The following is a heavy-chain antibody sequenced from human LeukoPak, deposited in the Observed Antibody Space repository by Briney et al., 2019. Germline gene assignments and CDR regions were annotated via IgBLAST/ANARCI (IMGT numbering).Heavy chain of an antibody. CDR3: ARRFKCLFCIPFDY. Sequence: GASVKVSCTTSAYSFSTYAIHWVRYAPGQGLEWRGWINVANGETKYSQKFQGRVTITRDTSASTAFMELRSQRSEDAALYYCARRFKCLFCIPFDYWGQGTPVTVSS. D-gene: IGHD3-9*01. J-gene: IGHJ4*02. CDR2: INVANGET. V-gene: IGHV1-3*01. CDR1: AYSFSTYA.